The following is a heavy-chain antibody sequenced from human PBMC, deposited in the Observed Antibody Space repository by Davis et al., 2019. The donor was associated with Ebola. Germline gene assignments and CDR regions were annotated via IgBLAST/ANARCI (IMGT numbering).Heavy chain of an antibody. J-gene: IGHJ4*02. CDR1: GFTFSSYW. D-gene: IGHD3-9*01. CDR3: AKGGYFDSLEIES. CDR2: INSDGSST. V-gene: IGHV3-74*01. Sequence: HTGGSLRLSCAASGFTFSSYWMHWVRHAPGKGLVWVSRINSDGSSTSYADSVKGRFTISRDNSKSTLYLQMHSLRVEDTAVYYCAKGGYFDSLEIESWGQGTLVTVSS.